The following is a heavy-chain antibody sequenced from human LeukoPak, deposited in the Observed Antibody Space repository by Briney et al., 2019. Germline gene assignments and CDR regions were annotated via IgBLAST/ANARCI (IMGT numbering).Heavy chain of an antibody. CDR3: ARTHSFKGYSYGLVRAFDI. V-gene: IGHV4-38-2*02. J-gene: IGHJ3*02. D-gene: IGHD5-18*01. Sequence: SETLSLTCTVSGYSISSGYYWGWIRQPPGKGLEWIGSIYHSGSTYYNPSLKSRVTISVDTSKNQFSLKLSSVTAADTAVYYCARTHSFKGYSYGLVRAFDIWGQGTMVTVSS. CDR1: GYSISSGYY. CDR2: IYHSGST.